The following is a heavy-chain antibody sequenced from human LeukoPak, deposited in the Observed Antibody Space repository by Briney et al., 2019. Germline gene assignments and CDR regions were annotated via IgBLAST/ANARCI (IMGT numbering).Heavy chain of an antibody. CDR1: GFTFDDYA. CDR3: AKDQGAAVSRLFDP. Sequence: GRSLRLSCAASGFTFDDYAMHWVRQAPGKGLEWVSGISWNSGSIGYADSVKGRFTISRDNAKNSLYLQMNSLRAEDTALYYCAKDQGAAVSRLFDPRGQGTLVTVSS. D-gene: IGHD5/OR15-5a*01. V-gene: IGHV3-9*01. CDR2: ISWNSGSI. J-gene: IGHJ5*02.